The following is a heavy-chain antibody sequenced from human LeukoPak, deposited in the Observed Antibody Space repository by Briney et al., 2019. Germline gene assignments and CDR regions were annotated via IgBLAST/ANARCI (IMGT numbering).Heavy chain of an antibody. J-gene: IGHJ4*02. CDR1: GFTFSSYA. Sequence: GGSLRLSCAASGFTFSSYAMSWVRQAPGKGLEWVSSISSSSSYIYYADSVKGRFTISRDNAKNSLYLQMNSLRAEDTAVYYCASDSSSSFPNYLDYWGQGTLVTVSS. CDR2: ISSSSSYI. V-gene: IGHV3-21*01. D-gene: IGHD6-6*01. CDR3: ASDSSSSFPNYLDY.